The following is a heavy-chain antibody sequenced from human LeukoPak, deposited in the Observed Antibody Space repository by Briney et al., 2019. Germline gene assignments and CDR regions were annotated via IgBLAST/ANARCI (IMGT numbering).Heavy chain of an antibody. CDR2: IYYSGST. Sequence: SETLSLTCTVSGGSISSYYWSWIRQPPGKGLEWIGYIYYSGSTNYNPSLKSRVTISLDTSKNQFSLQLNSVTPEDTAVYYCARATRIAAAGTYYFDHWGQGTLVTVSS. D-gene: IGHD6-13*01. J-gene: IGHJ4*02. CDR3: ARATRIAAAGTYYFDH. CDR1: GGSISSYY. V-gene: IGHV4-59*12.